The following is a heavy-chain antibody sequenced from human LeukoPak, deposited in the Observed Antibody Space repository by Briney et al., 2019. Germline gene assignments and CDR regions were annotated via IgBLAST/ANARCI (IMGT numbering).Heavy chain of an antibody. D-gene: IGHD1-7*01. CDR1: GGSISSYY. Sequence: SETLSLTCTVSGGSISSYYWSWIRQPPGKGLEWIGYIYYFGSTNYNPSLKSRVTISVDTSTNQFSLKLSSVTAADTAVYYCARGAGTTYYYYYYMDVWGKGTTVTVSS. V-gene: IGHV4-59*13. CDR3: ARGAGTTYYYYYYMDV. CDR2: IYYFGST. J-gene: IGHJ6*03.